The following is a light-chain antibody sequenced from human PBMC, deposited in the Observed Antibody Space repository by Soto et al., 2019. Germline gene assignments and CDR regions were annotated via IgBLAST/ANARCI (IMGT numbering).Light chain of an antibody. Sequence: QSVLTQPPSVSGAPGQRVTISCTGSSSNIGAGYDVHWYQQLPGTAPKLLIYGNSNRPSGVPDRFSGSKSGTSASLAITGLQAEDEADYYCQSYDSSLSWVFGGGTKVPS. V-gene: IGLV1-40*01. CDR1: SSNIGAGYD. CDR3: QSYDSSLSWV. CDR2: GNS. J-gene: IGLJ3*02.